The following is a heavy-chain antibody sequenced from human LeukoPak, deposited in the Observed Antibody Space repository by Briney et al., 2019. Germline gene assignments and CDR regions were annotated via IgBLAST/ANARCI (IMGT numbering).Heavy chain of an antibody. D-gene: IGHD4-23*01. V-gene: IGHV1-8*03. J-gene: IGHJ3*02. CDR1: GYTFTSYG. CDR2: MNPNSGNT. Sequence: GASVKVSCKASGYTFTSYGISWVRQATGQGLEWMGWMNPNSGNTGYAQKFQGRVTITRNTSISTAYMELSSLRSEDTAVYYCARGLWHSGYGGNVLDAFDIWGQGTMVTVSS. CDR3: ARGLWHSGYGGNVLDAFDI.